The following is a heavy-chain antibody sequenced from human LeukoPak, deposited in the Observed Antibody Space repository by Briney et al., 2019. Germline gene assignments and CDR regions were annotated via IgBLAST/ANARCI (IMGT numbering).Heavy chain of an antibody. CDR1: GFTFSSYE. Sequence: GGSLRLSCAASGFTFSSYEMNWVRQAPGKGLEWISYISSAGTTKIYADSVKGRFTISRDNAKNSLYLQMNSLRAEDTAVYYCAKYRGIIIRTAFDIWGQGTMVTVSS. J-gene: IGHJ3*02. V-gene: IGHV3-48*03. D-gene: IGHD3-10*01. CDR2: ISSAGTTK. CDR3: AKYRGIIIRTAFDI.